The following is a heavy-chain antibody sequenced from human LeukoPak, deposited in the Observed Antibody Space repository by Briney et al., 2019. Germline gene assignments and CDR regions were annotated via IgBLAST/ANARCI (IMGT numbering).Heavy chain of an antibody. V-gene: IGHV3-21*01. D-gene: IGHD3-10*01. CDR1: GFTFSSYS. CDR2: ISSTSTYI. CDR3: ARGGFGELY. J-gene: IGHJ4*01. Sequence: GGSLSLSCAAPGFTFSSYSMNWVRQAPGKGLEWVSSISSTSTYIYYADSVKGRFTISRDNAKNSLYLQVNSLRAEDTAVYYCARGGFGELYWGHEILVTVSS.